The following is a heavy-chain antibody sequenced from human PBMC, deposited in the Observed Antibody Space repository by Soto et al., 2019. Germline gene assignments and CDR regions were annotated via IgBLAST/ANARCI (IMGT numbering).Heavy chain of an antibody. CDR3: ASHGWRAARRDYYYYGMDV. CDR1: GGTFSSYA. V-gene: IGHV1-69*12. Sequence: QVQLVQSGAEVKKPGSSVKVSCKASGGTFSSYAISWVRQAPGQGLEWMGGIIPIFGTANYAQKFQGRVTIPADESTSTADVDLSSLRSEDTAGYYCASHGWRAARRDYYYYGMDVWGQGTTVTVSS. CDR2: IIPIFGTA. J-gene: IGHJ6*02. D-gene: IGHD6-6*01.